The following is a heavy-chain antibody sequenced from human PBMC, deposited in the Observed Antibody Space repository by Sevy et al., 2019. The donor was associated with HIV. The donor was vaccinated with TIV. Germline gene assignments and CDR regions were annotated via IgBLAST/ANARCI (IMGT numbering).Heavy chain of an antibody. CDR3: AKALNPALESMLEVNLRSLKGFDV. J-gene: IGHJ3*01. D-gene: IGHD3-22*01. V-gene: IGHV3-48*03. Sequence: GGSLRLSCTASGFTFSSYEMNWVRQAPGKGLEWVSYISNSGSNIYYSDSVKGRFTISRDNSKNTLFLQMNSLRDDDTAVYYCAKALNPALESMLEVNLRSLKGFDVWGQGTMVTVSS. CDR1: GFTFSSYE. CDR2: ISNSGSNI.